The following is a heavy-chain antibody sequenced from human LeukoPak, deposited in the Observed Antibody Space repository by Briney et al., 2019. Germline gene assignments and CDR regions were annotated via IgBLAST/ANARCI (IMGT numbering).Heavy chain of an antibody. D-gene: IGHD4-23*01. CDR3: ATTSSYGGNSADY. CDR2: IYYSGTT. V-gene: IGHV4-39*01. J-gene: IGHJ4*02. CDR1: GGSISSSHYY. Sequence: PSETLSLTCSVSGGSISSSHYYWGWIRQPPGKGLEWIGTIYYSGTTYYNPSLESRVTISEDTSKNQFSLTLRSVTAADTAVYYCATTSSYGGNSADYWGQGTLVTVSS.